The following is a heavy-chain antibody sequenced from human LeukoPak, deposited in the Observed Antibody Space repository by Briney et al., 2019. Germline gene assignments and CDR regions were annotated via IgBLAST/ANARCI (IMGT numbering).Heavy chain of an antibody. D-gene: IGHD6-13*01. CDR3: ASLESEPGIAAAGLFDP. V-gene: IGHV4-39*07. CDR1: GGSISSSSYY. CDR2: IYYSGST. J-gene: IGHJ5*02. Sequence: PSETLSLTCTVSGGSISSSSYYWGWIRQPPGKGLEWIGSIYYSGSTYYNPSLKSRVTISVDTSKNQFSLKLSSVTAADTAVYYCASLESEPGIAAAGLFDPWGQGTLVTVSS.